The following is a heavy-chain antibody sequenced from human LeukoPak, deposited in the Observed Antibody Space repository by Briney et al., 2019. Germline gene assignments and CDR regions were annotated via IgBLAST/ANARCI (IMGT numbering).Heavy chain of an antibody. CDR3: TRLLLESSPPNDF. CDR1: GFAFSRYS. V-gene: IGHV3-21*01. CDR2: ISPDSNHI. D-gene: IGHD3-3*01. J-gene: IGHJ4*02. Sequence: GGSLRLSCAASGFAFSRYSMNWVRQAPGKGLEWVSSISPDSNHIYYADSMRGRFTMSRDDSQNSLHLRMNSLRADDTAVYYCTRLLLESSPPNDFWGQGTLVAVSS.